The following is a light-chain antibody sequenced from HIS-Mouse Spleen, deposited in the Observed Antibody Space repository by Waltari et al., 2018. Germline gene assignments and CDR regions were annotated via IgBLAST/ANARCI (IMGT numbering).Light chain of an antibody. CDR2: DAS. CDR3: QQRSNWPLLFT. J-gene: IGKJ3*01. V-gene: IGKV3-11*01. CDR1: QSVSSH. Sequence: EIVLTQSPATLSLSPGERATLSCRASQSVSSHLAWYQQKPGQAPRLLIYDASNRATGIPARFSGSGSGTDFTLTISSLEPEDVAVYYCQQRSNWPLLFTFGPGTKVDIK.